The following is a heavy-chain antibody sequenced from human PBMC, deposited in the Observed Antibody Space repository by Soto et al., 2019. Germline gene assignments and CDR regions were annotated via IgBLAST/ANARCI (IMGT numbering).Heavy chain of an antibody. V-gene: IGHV4-39*01. D-gene: IGHD5-18*01. J-gene: IGHJ4*02. Sequence: TSETLSLTCTVSGGSISSSSYYWGWIRQPPGKGLEWIGSIYYSGSTYYNPSLKSRVTISVDTSKNQFSLKLSSVTAADTAVYYCARLKDGYGNYFDYWGQGTLVTVSS. CDR2: IYYSGST. CDR3: ARLKDGYGNYFDY. CDR1: GGSISSSSYY.